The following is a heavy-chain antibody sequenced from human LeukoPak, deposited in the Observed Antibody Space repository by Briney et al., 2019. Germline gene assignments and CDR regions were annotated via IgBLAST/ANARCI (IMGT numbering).Heavy chain of an antibody. Sequence: PSETLSLTCTVSDGSISSYYWSWIRQPPGKGLEWIGYAYYSGSTNYNPSLKSRVTISVDTSKNQFSLKLSSVTAADTAVYYCARGRTGSYFAADYWGQGTLVTVSS. D-gene: IGHD1-26*01. CDR1: DGSISSYY. J-gene: IGHJ4*02. CDR3: ARGRTGSYFAADY. CDR2: AYYSGST. V-gene: IGHV4-59*08.